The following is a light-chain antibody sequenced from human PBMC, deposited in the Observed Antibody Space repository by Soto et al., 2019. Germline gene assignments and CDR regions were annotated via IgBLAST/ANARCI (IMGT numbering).Light chain of an antibody. Sequence: QSFLTQPASVSGSPGRSVTISCTGTSSDVGGYDYVSWYQHHPGKAPKLVIYDVTYRPSGVSDRFSGSKSANTASLTISGLQAEDEADYYCSSYTSSSTYVFGTGTKVTVL. J-gene: IGLJ1*01. CDR2: DVT. CDR1: SSDVGGYDY. CDR3: SSYTSSSTYV. V-gene: IGLV2-14*01.